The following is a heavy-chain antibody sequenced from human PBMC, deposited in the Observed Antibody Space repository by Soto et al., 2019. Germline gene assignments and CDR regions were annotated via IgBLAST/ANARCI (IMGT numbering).Heavy chain of an antibody. CDR2: ISYDGSNK. D-gene: IGHD2-15*01. CDR3: AREADQVVVVAAGGFDP. J-gene: IGHJ5*02. CDR1: GFTFSSYA. Sequence: GGSLRLSCAASGFTFSSYAMHWVRQAPGKGLEWVAVISYDGSNKYYADSVKGRFTISRDNSKNTLYLQMNSLRAEDTAVYYCAREADQVVVVAAGGFDPWGQGTLVTVSS. V-gene: IGHV3-30-3*01.